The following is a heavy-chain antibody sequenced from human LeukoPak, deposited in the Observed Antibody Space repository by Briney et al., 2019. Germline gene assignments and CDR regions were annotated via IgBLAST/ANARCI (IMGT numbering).Heavy chain of an antibody. CDR1: GFSLSTSGMC. J-gene: IGHJ3*02. CDR3: ARIIFSSSSPTHDAFDI. V-gene: IGHV2-70*11. D-gene: IGHD6-6*01. Sequence: ESGPTLVNPTQTLILTCTFSGFSLSTSGMCVSWIRQPPGKALEWLARIDWDDDKYYSTSLKTRLTISKDTSKNQVVLTMTNMDPVDTATYYCARIIFSSSSPTHDAFDIWGQGTMVTVSS. CDR2: IDWDDDK.